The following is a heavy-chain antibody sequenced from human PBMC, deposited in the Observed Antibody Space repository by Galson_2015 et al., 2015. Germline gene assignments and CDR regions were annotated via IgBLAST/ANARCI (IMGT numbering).Heavy chain of an antibody. D-gene: IGHD7-27*01. Sequence: LSLTCTVSGGSISSYYWSWIRQPPGKGLEWIGYIYYSGSTNYNPSLKSRVTISVDTSKNQFSLKLSSVTAADTAVYYCARANWGSGHYYMDVWGKGTTVTVSS. CDR3: ARANWGSGHYYMDV. J-gene: IGHJ6*03. CDR2: IYYSGST. CDR1: GGSISSYY. V-gene: IGHV4-59*01.